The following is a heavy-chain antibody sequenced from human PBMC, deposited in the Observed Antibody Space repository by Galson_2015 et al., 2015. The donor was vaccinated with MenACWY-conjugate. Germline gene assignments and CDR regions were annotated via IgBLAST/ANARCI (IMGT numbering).Heavy chain of an antibody. CDR2: ISSSSSTI. J-gene: IGHJ3*02. Sequence: SLRLSCAASGFTFSSYSMNWVRQAPGKGLEWVSYISSSSSTIYYADSVKGRFTISRDNAKNSLYLQMNSLRAEDTAVYYCKMATIGMDAFDIWGQGTMVTVSS. CDR1: GFTFSSYS. D-gene: IGHD5-24*01. V-gene: IGHV3-48*04. CDR3: KMATIGMDAFDI.